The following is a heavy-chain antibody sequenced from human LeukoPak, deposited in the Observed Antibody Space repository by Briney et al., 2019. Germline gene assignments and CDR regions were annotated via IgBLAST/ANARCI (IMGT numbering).Heavy chain of an antibody. Sequence: PGGSLRLSCAASGFTFSSYAMSWVRQAPGKGLEWVSAISGSGGSTYYADSVKGRFTISRDNSKNTLYLQMNSLRAEDTAVYYCAKDLKTYYYDSSGPVFDYWGQGTLVTVSS. J-gene: IGHJ4*02. D-gene: IGHD3-22*01. CDR3: AKDLKTYYYDSSGPVFDY. CDR1: GFTFSSYA. CDR2: ISGSGGST. V-gene: IGHV3-23*01.